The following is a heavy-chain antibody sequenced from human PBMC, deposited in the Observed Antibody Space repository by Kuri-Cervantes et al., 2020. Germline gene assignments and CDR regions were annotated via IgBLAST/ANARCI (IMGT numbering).Heavy chain of an antibody. V-gene: IGHV1-18*01. J-gene: IGHJ4*02. D-gene: IGHD3-22*01. Sequence: ASVKVSCKASGYTFTSYGISWVRQAPGQGLEWMGWISAYNGNTNYAQKLQGRVTMTTDTSTSTAYMELRSLRSDDTAVYYCARTFYYYDSSGYYYWGQGTLVTVSS. CDR3: ARTFYYYDSSGYYY. CDR2: ISAYNGNT. CDR1: GYTFTSYG.